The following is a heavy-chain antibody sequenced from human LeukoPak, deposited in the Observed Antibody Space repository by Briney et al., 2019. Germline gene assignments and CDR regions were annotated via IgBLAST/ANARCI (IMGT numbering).Heavy chain of an antibody. D-gene: IGHD3-10*01. V-gene: IGHV4-61*03. CDR3: ARSQNYYGSGDY. J-gene: IGHJ4*02. CDR1: GGSISSSYYY. Sequence: SETLSLTCTVSGGSISSSYYYWGWIRQPPGKALEWIGYIYYTGKTYYNPSLEGRVTILVDTSRNHFSVKLSSVTAADTAVYYCARSQNYYGSGDYWSQGTLATVSS. CDR2: IYYTGKT.